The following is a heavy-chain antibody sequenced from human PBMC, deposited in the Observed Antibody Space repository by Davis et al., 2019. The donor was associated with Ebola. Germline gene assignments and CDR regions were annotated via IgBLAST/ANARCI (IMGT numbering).Heavy chain of an antibody. CDR3: ARDLSWAGYFDD. Sequence: ESLKISCAASRSTFSSYSMNWVRQAPGKGLEWVSSISSSGSYIYYADSVKGRFTISRDNSKNTLYLQMNSLRVEDTAVYYCARDLSWAGYFDDWGQGTLVTVSS. D-gene: IGHD6-13*01. CDR1: RSTFSSYS. J-gene: IGHJ4*02. CDR2: ISSSGSYI. V-gene: IGHV3-21*01.